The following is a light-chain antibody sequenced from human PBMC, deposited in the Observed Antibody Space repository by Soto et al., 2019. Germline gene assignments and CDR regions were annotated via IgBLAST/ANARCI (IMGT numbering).Light chain of an antibody. V-gene: IGKV1-6*01. CDR2: AAS. CDR1: QGIRND. Sequence: AIPMTQSPSSLSASVGDRVTITCRASQGIRNDLDWFQQKPGKAPKLLIYAASNLQSGVPARFSGSGSGTDFTLTISSLQPEDFATYYCLQKYFYPFTFGPATKVDIK. CDR3: LQKYFYPFT. J-gene: IGKJ3*01.